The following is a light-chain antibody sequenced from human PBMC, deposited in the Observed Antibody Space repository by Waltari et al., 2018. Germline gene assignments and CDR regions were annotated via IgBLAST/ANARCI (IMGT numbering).Light chain of an antibody. V-gene: IGLV8-61*01. CDR1: SGSLSTTSY. Sequence: QTVVTQEPSFSVSSGGTVTLTCALSSGSLSTTSYATWYQQTPGQAPRTLVYKANPRSPGSAARWSGSVLWNPAAHPIPGAHAHDECDYYCALYMGSGIWVFGGGTGLTVL. CDR3: ALYMGSGIWV. J-gene: IGLJ3*02. CDR2: KAN.